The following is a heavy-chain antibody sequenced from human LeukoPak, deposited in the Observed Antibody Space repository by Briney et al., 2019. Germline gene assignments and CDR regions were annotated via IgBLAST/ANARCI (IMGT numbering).Heavy chain of an antibody. D-gene: IGHD2-15*01. J-gene: IGHJ3*02. CDR2: ISSSGSTI. Sequence: GGSLRLSCAASGFTFSDYYMSWIRQAPGKGLEWVSYISSSGSTIYYADSVKGRFTISRDNAKNSLYLQMNSLRAEDTAVYYCARDFVSGGFPTDAFDIWGQGTMVTVSS. V-gene: IGHV3-11*01. CDR1: GFTFSDYY. CDR3: ARDFVSGGFPTDAFDI.